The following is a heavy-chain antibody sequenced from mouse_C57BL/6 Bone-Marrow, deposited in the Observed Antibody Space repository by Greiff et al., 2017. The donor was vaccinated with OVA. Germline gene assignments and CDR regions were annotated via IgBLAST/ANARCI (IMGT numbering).Heavy chain of an antibody. CDR1: GYTFPSYW. D-gene: IGHD1-1*01. CDR3: ARSCYGSSYLY. J-gene: IGHJ2*01. Sequence: QVQLQQPGAELVKPGASVKLSCKASGYTFPSYWITWVKQRPGQGLGGIGDIYPGSGSTNYNEKFKGKATLTVDTSSSTAYMQLSSLTSEDSAVYYCARSCYGSSYLYWGQGTTLTVSS. CDR2: IYPGSGST. V-gene: IGHV1-55*01.